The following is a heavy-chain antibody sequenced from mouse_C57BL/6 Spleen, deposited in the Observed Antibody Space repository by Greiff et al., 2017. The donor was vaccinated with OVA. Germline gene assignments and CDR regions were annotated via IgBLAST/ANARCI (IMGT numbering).Heavy chain of an antibody. CDR3: AYGSSYVDAMDY. Sequence: QVQLQQPGAELVKPGASVKLSCKASGYTFTSYWMHWVKQRPGQGLEWIGMIHPNSGSTNYNEKFKSKATLTVDKSSSTAYMQLSSLTSEDSAVYYCAYGSSYVDAMDYWCQGTSGTVSS. D-gene: IGHD1-1*01. V-gene: IGHV1-64*01. CDR1: GYTFTSYW. J-gene: IGHJ4*01. CDR2: IHPNSGST.